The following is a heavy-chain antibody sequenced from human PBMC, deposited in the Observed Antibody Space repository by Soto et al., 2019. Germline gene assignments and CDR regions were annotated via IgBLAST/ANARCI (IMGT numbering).Heavy chain of an antibody. CDR2: VYHTGPA. D-gene: IGHD2-2*01. CDR1: GGSISSWSYY. Sequence: SETLSLTCSVSGGSISSWSYYWGWIRQPPGKGLEWIGTVYHTGPAYYNPSLKSRVAISANTSKNQFSLMVTSVTSADTAVYYCAGLPKRPAEYCSSPTCYNWFDPWGQRAVVTVS. J-gene: IGHJ5*02. CDR3: AGLPKRPAEYCSSPTCYNWFDP. V-gene: IGHV4-39*01.